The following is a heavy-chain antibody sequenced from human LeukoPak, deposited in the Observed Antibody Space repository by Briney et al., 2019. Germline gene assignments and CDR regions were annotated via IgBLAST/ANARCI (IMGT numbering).Heavy chain of an antibody. CDR1: GFALSSHW. CDR2: VNRDGSET. Sequence: GGSLRLSCAASGFALSSHWMTWVRQVPGRGPEWVANVNRDGSETYYLDSVKGRFTISRDNSKNTLYLQMNSLRAEDTAVYYCAKDRGVDIAAAGTALDYWGQGTLVTVSS. D-gene: IGHD6-13*01. J-gene: IGHJ4*02. V-gene: IGHV3-7*01. CDR3: AKDRGVDIAAAGTALDY.